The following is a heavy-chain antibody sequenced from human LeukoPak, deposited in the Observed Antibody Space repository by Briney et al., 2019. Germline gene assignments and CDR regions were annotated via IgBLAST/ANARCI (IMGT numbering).Heavy chain of an antibody. V-gene: IGHV4-61*02. D-gene: IGHD2-2*01. CDR3: AGVGCSSTSCYGPEDYYYMDV. CDR2: IYTSGST. J-gene: IGHJ6*03. CDR1: GGSISSGSYY. Sequence: PSETLSLTCTVSGGSISSGSYYWSWIRQPAGKGLEWIGRIYTSGSTNYNPSLKSRVTISVDTSKNQFSLKLSSVTAADTAVYYCAGVGCSSTSCYGPEDYYYMDVWGKGTTVTVSS.